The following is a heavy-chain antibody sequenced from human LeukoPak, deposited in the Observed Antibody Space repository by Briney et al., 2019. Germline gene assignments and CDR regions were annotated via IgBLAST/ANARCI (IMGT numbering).Heavy chain of an antibody. CDR1: GGSISSYY. D-gene: IGHD3-22*01. J-gene: IGHJ4*02. CDR2: IYYSGST. V-gene: IGHV4-59*01. CDR3: ARARQGYYDSSGTTFDY. Sequence: SETLSLTCTVSGGSISSYYWSWIRQTPGKGLEWIGYIYYSGSTNFNPSLKSRVTISVDTSKNQFSLKLSSVTAADTAVYYCARARQGYYDSSGTTFDYWGQGTLVTVSS.